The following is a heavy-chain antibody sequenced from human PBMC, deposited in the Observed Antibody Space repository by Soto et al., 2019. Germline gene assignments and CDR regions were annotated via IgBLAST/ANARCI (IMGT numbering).Heavy chain of an antibody. D-gene: IGHD3-16*01. CDR1: GFTFSNYW. V-gene: IGHV3-74*01. Sequence: EVQLVESGGGLVQPGGSLRLSCAASGFTFSNYWMHWVRQAPGKGLVWVSRINADGSSTNYADSVKGRFSISRDNAKNKLYLQMNSLRAEDTAVYYCASPLGWGWYFDLWGRGTLITVSS. CDR3: ASPLGWGWYFDL. J-gene: IGHJ2*01. CDR2: INADGSST.